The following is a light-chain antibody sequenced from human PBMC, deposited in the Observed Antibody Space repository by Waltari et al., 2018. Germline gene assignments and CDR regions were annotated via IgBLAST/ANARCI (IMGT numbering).Light chain of an antibody. CDR2: GAS. CDR3: QQYGSSPRGT. J-gene: IGKJ2*02. Sequence: EIVFTQSPGTLSLSAGERATLSCRASQSVSSSYLAWYQQKPGQAPRLLIYGASSRATGIPDRFSGSGSGTDFTLTISRLEPEDFAVYYCQQYGSSPRGTFGQGTKLEIK. CDR1: QSVSSSY. V-gene: IGKV3-20*01.